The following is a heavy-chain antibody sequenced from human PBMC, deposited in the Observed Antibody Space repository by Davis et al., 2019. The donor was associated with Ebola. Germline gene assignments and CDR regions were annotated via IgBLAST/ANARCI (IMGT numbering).Heavy chain of an antibody. CDR3: SATDKVYEDDY. J-gene: IGHJ4*02. CDR2: IRSKANSYAT. Sequence: GESLKISRAASGFTFSGSAMHWVRQASGKGLEWVGRIRSKANSYATAYAASVKGRFTISRDDSKNTAYLQMNSLKTEDTAVYYCSATDKVYEDDYWGQGTLVTVSS. V-gene: IGHV3-73*01. D-gene: IGHD6-25*01. CDR1: GFTFSGSA.